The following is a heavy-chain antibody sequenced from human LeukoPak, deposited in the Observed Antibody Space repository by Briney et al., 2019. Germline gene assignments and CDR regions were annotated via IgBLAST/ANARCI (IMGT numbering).Heavy chain of an antibody. J-gene: IGHJ6*02. CDR1: GYTFTGYY. V-gene: IGHV1-2*02. D-gene: IGHD3-22*01. CDR3: ARTYYYDSSGYSPYYYYGMDV. Sequence: GASVKVSCKASGYTFTGYYMHWVRQAPGQGLEWMGWINPNCGGTNYAQRFQGRVTMTRDTSISTAYMELSRLRSDDTAVYYCARTYYYDSSGYSPYYYYGMDVWGQGTTVTVSS. CDR2: INPNCGGT.